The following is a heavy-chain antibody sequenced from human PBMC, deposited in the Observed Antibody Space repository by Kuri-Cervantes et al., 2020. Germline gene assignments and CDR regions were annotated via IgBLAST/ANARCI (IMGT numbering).Heavy chain of an antibody. J-gene: IGHJ4*02. V-gene: IGHV4-39*01. CDR3: ARVRPYGDHFDY. D-gene: IGHD3-10*01. CDR2: IYYSGST. CDR1: GGPISSSSYY. Sequence: SETLSLTCTVSGGPISSSSYYWGWIRQPPGKGLEWIGCIYYSGSTYYNPSLKSRVTISVDTSKNQFSLKLSSVTAADTAVYYCARVRPYGDHFDYWGQGTLVTVSS.